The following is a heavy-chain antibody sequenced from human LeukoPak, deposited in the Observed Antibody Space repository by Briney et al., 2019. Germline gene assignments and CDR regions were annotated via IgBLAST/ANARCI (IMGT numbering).Heavy chain of an antibody. CDR2: IYYSGST. V-gene: IGHV4-30-4*08. CDR1: GGSISSGDYY. D-gene: IGHD3-3*01. CDR3: AGDGITIFGVAPPGAFDI. Sequence: SETLSLTCTVSGGSISSGDYYWSWIRQPPGKGLEWIGYIYYSGSTYYNPSLKSRATISADTSKNQFSLKLSSVTAADTAVHYCAGDGITIFGVAPPGAFDIWGQGTMVTVSS. J-gene: IGHJ3*02.